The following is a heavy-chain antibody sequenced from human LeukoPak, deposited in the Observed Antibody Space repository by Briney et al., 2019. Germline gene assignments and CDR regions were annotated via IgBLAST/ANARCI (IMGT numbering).Heavy chain of an antibody. J-gene: IGHJ4*02. V-gene: IGHV3-30*03. Sequence: GGSLRLSCAASGFTFSSYSMNWVRQAPGKGLEWVAVISYDGSNKYYADSVKGRFTISRDNSKNTLYLQMNSLRAEDTAVYYCARLVIINYFDYWGQGTLVTVSS. CDR2: ISYDGSNK. CDR1: GFTFSSYS. CDR3: ARLVIINYFDY. D-gene: IGHD3-9*01.